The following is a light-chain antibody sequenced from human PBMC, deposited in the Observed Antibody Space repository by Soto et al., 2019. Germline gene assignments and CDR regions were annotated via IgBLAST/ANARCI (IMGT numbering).Light chain of an antibody. CDR3: QHYGSYSWT. J-gene: IGKJ1*01. V-gene: IGKV3-20*01. CDR2: GGN. CDR1: QSVSSN. Sequence: EILMTQSPSTLSVSAGERATLSCRASQSVSSNLAWYQQKPGQAPRLLIYGGNGRATGIPDRFSGSGSGTDFTLTISRLEPEDFEVYYCQHYGSYSWTFGQGTKVDIK.